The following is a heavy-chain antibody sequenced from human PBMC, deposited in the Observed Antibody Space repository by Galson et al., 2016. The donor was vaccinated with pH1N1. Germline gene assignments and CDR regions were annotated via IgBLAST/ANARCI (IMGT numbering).Heavy chain of an antibody. CDR2: IYPGDSDT. J-gene: IGHJ6*03. Sequence: QSGAEVKKPGESLKISCKGSGYSFTSYWIAWVRQMPGKGLEWMGIIYPGDSDTRYSPSFQGQVTISADKSINTAYLQWSSLKGSDTAMDYCARIGNDGPSYYYYLDVWGKGTTVTVSS. CDR1: GYSFTSYW. V-gene: IGHV5-51*01. D-gene: IGHD4-23*01. CDR3: ARIGNDGPSYYYYLDV.